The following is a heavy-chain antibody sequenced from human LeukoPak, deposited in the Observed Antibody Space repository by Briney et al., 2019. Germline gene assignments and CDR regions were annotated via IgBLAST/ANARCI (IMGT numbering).Heavy chain of an antibody. CDR1: GGSISSSSGNC. D-gene: IGHD4-23*01. Sequence: SETLSLTCAVSGGSISSSSGNCWTWVRQPPGKGLEWIGEIYHSGSTNYNPSLKSRVTMLLDKSKNQFSLKLSSVTAADTAVYYCARNGGNSDFDYWGQGTLVTISS. CDR3: ARNGGNSDFDY. V-gene: IGHV4-4*02. CDR2: IYHSGST. J-gene: IGHJ4*02.